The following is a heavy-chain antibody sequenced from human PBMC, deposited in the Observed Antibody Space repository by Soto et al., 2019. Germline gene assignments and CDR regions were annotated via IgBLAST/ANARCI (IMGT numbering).Heavy chain of an antibody. J-gene: IGHJ4*02. CDR2: IYYSGST. Sequence: SETLSLTCTVSGGSISSYYWSWIRQPPGKGLEWIGYIYYSGSTNYNPSLKSRVTISVDTAKNQFSLKLSIVTAADTAVYYCARLYVWGSYRYHFDYWGQGTLVTVSS. D-gene: IGHD3-16*02. V-gene: IGHV4-59*08. CDR3: ARLYVWGSYRYHFDY. CDR1: GGSISSYY.